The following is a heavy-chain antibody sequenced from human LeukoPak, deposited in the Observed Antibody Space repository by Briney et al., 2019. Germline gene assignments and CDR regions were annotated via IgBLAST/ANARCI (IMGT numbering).Heavy chain of an antibody. V-gene: IGHV3-43*02. CDR1: GFTFDDYA. CDR2: ISGDGGST. D-gene: IGHD2-15*01. CDR3: AKVEGGYCSGGSCFGAFDI. Sequence: GGSLRLSCAASGFTFDDYAMHWVRQAPGKGLEWVSLISGDGGSTYYADSLKGRFTISRDNSKDSLYLQMNSLRTGDTALDYCAKVEGGYCSGGSCFGAFDIWGQGTMVTVSS. J-gene: IGHJ3*02.